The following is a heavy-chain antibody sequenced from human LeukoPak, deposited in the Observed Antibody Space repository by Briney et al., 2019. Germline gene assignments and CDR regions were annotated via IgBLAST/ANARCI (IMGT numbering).Heavy chain of an antibody. D-gene: IGHD3-16*01. CDR1: GFTLSTNA. J-gene: IGHJ4*02. CDR3: ARGIGDFDY. V-gene: IGHV3-23*01. CDR2: ISGSGAST. Sequence: GGSLRLSCLTSGFTLSTNAMSWVRQAPGKGLEWISGISGSGASTYYADSVKGRFTISRDNSKNTLYLQMNSLRAEDTAVYYCARGIGDFDYWGQGTLVAVSS.